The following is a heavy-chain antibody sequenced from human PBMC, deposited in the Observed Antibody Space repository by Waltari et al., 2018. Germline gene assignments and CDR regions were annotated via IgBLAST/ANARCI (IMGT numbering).Heavy chain of an antibody. Sequence: EVQLVESGGGLVQPGGSLRLSCAASGFTFVGYNMNWVRQAPGKGLEWLSYISSFGTTDYADSVKGRFTISRDNADNSLSLQMNSLRAEDTAVYYCARAKTGDYYYYYMDVWGKGTTVTISS. CDR2: ISSFGTT. D-gene: IGHD3-10*01. CDR1: GFTFVGYN. V-gene: IGHV3-48*04. J-gene: IGHJ6*03. CDR3: ARAKTGDYYYYYMDV.